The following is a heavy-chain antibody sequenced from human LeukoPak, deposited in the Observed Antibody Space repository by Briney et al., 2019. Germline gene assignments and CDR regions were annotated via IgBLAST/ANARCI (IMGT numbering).Heavy chain of an antibody. V-gene: IGHV3-30*02. CDR1: GFTFSSYG. J-gene: IGHJ4*02. D-gene: IGHD1-26*01. CDR2: IRYDGSNK. CDR3: AKETKRIVGATDY. Sequence: GGSPRLSCAASGFTFSSYGMHWVRQAPGKGLEWVAFIRYDGSNKYYADSVKGRFTISRDNSKNTLYLQMNSLRAEDTAVYYCAKETKRIVGATDYWGQGTLVTVSS.